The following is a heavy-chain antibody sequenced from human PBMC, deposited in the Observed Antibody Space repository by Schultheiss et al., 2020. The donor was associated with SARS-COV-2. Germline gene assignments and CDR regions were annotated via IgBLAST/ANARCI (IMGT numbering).Heavy chain of an antibody. CDR2: INAYNGNT. CDR3: ARAADNTYGMDV. V-gene: IGHV1-18*04. J-gene: IGHJ6*02. D-gene: IGHD1-1*01. Sequence: ASVKVSCKASGYTFTGYYMHWVRQAPGQGLEWMGWINAYNGNTNYAQKLQGRVTMTTDTSTSTAYMELRSLRSDDTAVYYCARAADNTYGMDVWGQGTTVTVSS. CDR1: GYTFTGYY.